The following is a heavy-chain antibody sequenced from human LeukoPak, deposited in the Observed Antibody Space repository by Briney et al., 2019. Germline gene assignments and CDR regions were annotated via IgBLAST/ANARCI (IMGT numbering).Heavy chain of an antibody. D-gene: IGHD3-22*01. V-gene: IGHV4-59*01. CDR3: ARGDYYDSSGYYRPPRTFDI. Sequence: SETLSLTCTVSGGSISSYYWSWIRQPPGKGLEWIGYIYYSGSTNYNPSLKSRVTVSVDTSKNQFSLKLSSVTAADTAVYYCARGDYYDSSGYYRPPRTFDIWGQGTMVTVSS. CDR2: IYYSGST. J-gene: IGHJ3*02. CDR1: GGSISSYY.